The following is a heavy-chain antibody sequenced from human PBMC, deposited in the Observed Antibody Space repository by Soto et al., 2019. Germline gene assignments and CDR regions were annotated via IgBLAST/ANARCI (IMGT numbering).Heavy chain of an antibody. V-gene: IGHV1-46*03. CDR3: ARDLYSPSWYVRAFDM. CDR2: INPTTTTT. D-gene: IGHD6-13*01. Sequence: ASVKVSCKASENTFSTYSLHWVRQAPGQGLEWMGVINPTTTTTTDAQKFQGRVTMTRDTSTSTVFLELSSLRSGDTAVYFCARDLYSPSWYVRAFDMWGQGTMVTVSS. CDR1: ENTFSTYS. J-gene: IGHJ3*02.